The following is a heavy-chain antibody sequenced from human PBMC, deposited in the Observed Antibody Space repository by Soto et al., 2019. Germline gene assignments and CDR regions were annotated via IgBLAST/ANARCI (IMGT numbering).Heavy chain of an antibody. J-gene: IGHJ4*02. CDR3: ARRTVAGLFDY. Sequence: PGGSLRLSCAASGFNFHWYWMSWVRQAPGKGLEWVSVIYSGGSTYYADSVKGRFTISRDNSKNTLYLQMNSLRAEDTAVYYCARRTVAGLFDYWGQGTLVTVSS. V-gene: IGHV3-53*01. CDR1: GFNFHWYW. D-gene: IGHD6-19*01. CDR2: IYSGGST.